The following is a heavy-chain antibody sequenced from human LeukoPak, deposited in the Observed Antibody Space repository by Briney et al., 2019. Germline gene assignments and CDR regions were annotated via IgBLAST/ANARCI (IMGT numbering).Heavy chain of an antibody. V-gene: IGHV3-30*18. Sequence: QSGGSLRLSYVPSGFTFSHYGMHWVRQAPGKELEWVTTISYDGNDEYYADSGKGRFTISRDNSKNTLYLEMSSLRIEDTAVYYCAKDPYSSRMEYFQQWGQGTLVIVSS. CDR2: ISYDGNDE. D-gene: IGHD3-22*01. CDR1: GFTFSHYG. CDR3: AKDPYSSRMEYFQQ. J-gene: IGHJ1*01.